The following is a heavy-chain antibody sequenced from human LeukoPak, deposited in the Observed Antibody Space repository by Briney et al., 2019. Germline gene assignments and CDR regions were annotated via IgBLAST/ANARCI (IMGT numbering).Heavy chain of an antibody. CDR1: GYTFTGYY. D-gene: IGHD2-2*02. CDR2: INPNSGGT. Sequence: GASVKVSCKASGYTFTGYYMHWVRQAPGQGLEWMGWINPNSGGTNYAQKFRGRVTMTRDTSISTAYMELSRLRSDDTAVYYCARERSSTSCYISWGQGTLVTVSS. J-gene: IGHJ5*02. CDR3: ARERSSTSCYIS. V-gene: IGHV1-2*02.